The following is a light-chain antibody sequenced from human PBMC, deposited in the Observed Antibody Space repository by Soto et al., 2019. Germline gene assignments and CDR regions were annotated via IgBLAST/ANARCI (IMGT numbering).Light chain of an antibody. CDR3: QQYGSFRVT. CDR2: VAS. J-gene: IGKJ5*01. V-gene: IGKV3-20*01. CDR1: QSVSSSY. Sequence: EIVLTQSPGTLSLSPGERATLSCRASQSVSSSYLAWYQQKPGQAPRLLIYVASSRATGITDRFSGSGSGTDFTLTISRLEPEDFAVYYCQQYGSFRVTFGQGTRLEIK.